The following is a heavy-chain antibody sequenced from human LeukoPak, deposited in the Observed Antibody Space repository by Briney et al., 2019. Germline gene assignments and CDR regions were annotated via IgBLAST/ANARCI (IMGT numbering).Heavy chain of an antibody. CDR2: ISSDGSNK. Sequence: GGSLRLSCAASGFTFSSYSMNWVRQAPGKGLEWVAVISSDGSNKYCADSVKGRFTISRDNSKNTLDPQMNSLRAEDTAVYYCAKGGNSLAYGMDVWGQGTTVTVSS. J-gene: IGHJ6*02. CDR1: GFTFSSYS. D-gene: IGHD4-23*01. CDR3: AKGGNSLAYGMDV. V-gene: IGHV3-30*18.